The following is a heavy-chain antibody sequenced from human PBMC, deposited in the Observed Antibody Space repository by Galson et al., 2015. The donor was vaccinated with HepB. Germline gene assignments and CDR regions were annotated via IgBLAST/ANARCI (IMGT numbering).Heavy chain of an antibody. CDR2: IYSGGST. CDR1: GFTASSNY. J-gene: IGHJ5*02. V-gene: IGHV3-53*01. D-gene: IGHD6-13*01. CDR3: ARGWSSSGVWVDWFDP. Sequence: SLRLSCAASGFTASSNYMSWVRQAPRKGLEWVSVIYSGGSTYYADSVKGRVTISRDNSKNTLYLQMNSLRAEDTAVYYCARGWSSSGVWVDWFDPWGQGTLVTVSS.